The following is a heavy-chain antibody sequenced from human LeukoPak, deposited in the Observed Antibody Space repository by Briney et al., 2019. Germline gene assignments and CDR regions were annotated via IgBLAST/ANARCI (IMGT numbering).Heavy chain of an antibody. CDR1: GASISGSGYY. V-gene: IGHV4-39*07. CDR3: ARDYVAFDI. Sequence: SETLSLTCAVSGASISGSGYYWGWIRQPPGKGLEWIGNIYSSGSTYYNASLQSRVTISIDTSKNQFSLKLSSVTAADTAVYYCARDYVAFDIWGQGTMVTVSS. D-gene: IGHD3-16*01. J-gene: IGHJ3*02. CDR2: IYSSGST.